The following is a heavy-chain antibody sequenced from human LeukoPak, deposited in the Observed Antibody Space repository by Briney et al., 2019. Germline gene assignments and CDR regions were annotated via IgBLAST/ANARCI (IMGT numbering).Heavy chain of an antibody. CDR3: ARGPYDFSWGPDWFDP. CDR2: KKQDGSEK. D-gene: IGHD3-3*01. V-gene: IGHV3-7*01. CDR1: GFTFSSYW. J-gene: IGHJ5*02. Sequence: GGSLRLSCAASGFTFSSYWMSWVRQAPGKGLEWVANKKQDGSEKYYVDSVKGRFTISRDNAKNSLYLQMNSLRAEDTAVYYCARGPYDFSWGPDWFDPWGRGTLVTVSS.